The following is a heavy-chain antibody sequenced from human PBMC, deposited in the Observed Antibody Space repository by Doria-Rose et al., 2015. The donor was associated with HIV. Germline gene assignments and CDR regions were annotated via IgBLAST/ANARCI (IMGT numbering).Heavy chain of an antibody. CDR1: GGSFSGYY. J-gene: IGHJ6*02. CDR3: ARGLLRGGWNDVDYYYGMDV. V-gene: IGHV4-34*01. CDR2: INHSGST. D-gene: IGHD1-1*01. Sequence: QVQLQQWDAGLVKPSETLSLTCAVFGGSFSGYYWSWIRQPPGKGLEWIGEINHSGSTNYKTSLKSRVAIPLVTSKILFSLKLSSVTAADTAVYYCARGLLRGGWNDVDYYYGMDVWGQGTAVTVSS.